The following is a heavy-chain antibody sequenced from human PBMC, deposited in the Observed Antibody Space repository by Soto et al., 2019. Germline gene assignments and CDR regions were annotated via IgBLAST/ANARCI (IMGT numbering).Heavy chain of an antibody. J-gene: IGHJ4*02. CDR1: GFTFSSYG. D-gene: IGHD6-13*01. V-gene: IGHV3-23*01. CDR3: AKIITAGGINY. CDR2: IGCSGDTT. Sequence: GGTLRRSCAASGFTFSSYGMSWVRQAPGKRLEWVTTIGCSGDTTYYTDSVKGRFTIIRDNSKNTLYMQINSLIAEDTAVYYCAKIITAGGINYWGQGTLVTVSS.